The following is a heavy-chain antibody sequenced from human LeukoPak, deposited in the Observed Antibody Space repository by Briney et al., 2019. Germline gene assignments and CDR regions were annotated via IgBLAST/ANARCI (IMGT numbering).Heavy chain of an antibody. CDR3: TRDNSGQWLRFDY. CDR1: GFTFGDYA. V-gene: IGHV3-49*04. Sequence: PGGSLRLSCTASGFTFGDYAVSWVRQAPGKGLEWVGFIRSKAYGGTTEYAASVKGRFTISRDDSKSIAYLQMNSLKTEDTAVYYCTRDNSGQWLRFDYWGQGTLVTVSS. D-gene: IGHD5-12*01. J-gene: IGHJ4*02. CDR2: IRSKAYGGTT.